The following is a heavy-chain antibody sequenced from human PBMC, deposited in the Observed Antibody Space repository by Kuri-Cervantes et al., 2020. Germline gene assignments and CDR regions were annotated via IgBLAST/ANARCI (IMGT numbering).Heavy chain of an antibody. D-gene: IGHD6-19*01. CDR2: ISYDGSNK. Sequence: GGPLRLSCAASGFTFSSYAMHWVRQAPGKGLEWVAVISYDGSNKYYADSVKGRFTISRDNSKNTLYLQMNSPRAEDTAVYYCARDHIEWLAPSQIPYYYYGMDVWGQGTTVTVSS. J-gene: IGHJ6*02. CDR1: GFTFSSYA. V-gene: IGHV3-30-3*01. CDR3: ARDHIEWLAPSQIPYYYYGMDV.